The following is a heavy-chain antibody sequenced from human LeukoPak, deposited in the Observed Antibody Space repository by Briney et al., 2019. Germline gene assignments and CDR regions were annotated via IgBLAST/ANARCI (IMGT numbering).Heavy chain of an antibody. Sequence: GGSLRLSCAASGFAFSSYAMHWVRQAPGKGLEWVVVISYDGSNKYYADSVKGRFTISRDNSKNTLYLQMNSLRAEDTAVYYCARESDSSGLYYFDYWGQGTLVTVSS. J-gene: IGHJ4*02. CDR2: ISYDGSNK. V-gene: IGHV3-30-3*01. CDR1: GFAFSSYA. CDR3: ARESDSSGLYYFDY. D-gene: IGHD3-22*01.